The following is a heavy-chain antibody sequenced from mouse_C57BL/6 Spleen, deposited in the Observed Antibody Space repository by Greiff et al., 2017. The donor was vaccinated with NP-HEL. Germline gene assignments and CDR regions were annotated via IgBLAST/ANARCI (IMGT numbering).Heavy chain of an antibody. D-gene: IGHD2-5*01. V-gene: IGHV1-77*01. CDR1: GYTFTDYY. Sequence: QVHVKQSGAELVKPGASVKISCKASGYTFTDYYINWVKQRPGQGLEWIGKIGPGSGSTYYNEKFKGKATLTADKSSSTAYMQLSSLTSEDSAVYFCARFYYSNYNYYAMDYWGQGTSVTVSS. J-gene: IGHJ4*01. CDR2: IGPGSGST. CDR3: ARFYYSNYNYYAMDY.